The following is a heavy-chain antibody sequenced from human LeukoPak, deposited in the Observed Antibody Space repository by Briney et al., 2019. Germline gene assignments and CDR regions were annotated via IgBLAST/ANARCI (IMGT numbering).Heavy chain of an antibody. V-gene: IGHV3-7*02. CDR1: GLTFSSSA. Sequence: PGGSLRLSCAPSGLTFSSSAMNWVRQAPGKGLEWVADIKQNGSDKYYVDSVKGRFTISRDNAKNSLYLQMNSLRAEDTSVYYCARNYGGYPYWGQGTLVTVSS. J-gene: IGHJ4*02. D-gene: IGHD4-23*01. CDR2: IKQNGSDK. CDR3: ARNYGGYPY.